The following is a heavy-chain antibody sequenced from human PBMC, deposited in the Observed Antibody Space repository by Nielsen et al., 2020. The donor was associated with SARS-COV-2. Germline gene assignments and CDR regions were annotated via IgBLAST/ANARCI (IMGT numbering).Heavy chain of an antibody. CDR2: IYHSGST. J-gene: IGHJ4*02. CDR3: AKHHRGDCSSTSCYRADY. D-gene: IGHD2-2*01. CDR1: GGSISSSNW. Sequence: SETLSLTCAVSGGSISSSNWWSWVRPPPGKGLEWIGEIYHSGSTNYNPSLKSRVTISVDKSKNQFSLKLSSVTAADTAVYYCAKHHRGDCSSTSCYRADYWGQGTLVTVSS. V-gene: IGHV4-4*02.